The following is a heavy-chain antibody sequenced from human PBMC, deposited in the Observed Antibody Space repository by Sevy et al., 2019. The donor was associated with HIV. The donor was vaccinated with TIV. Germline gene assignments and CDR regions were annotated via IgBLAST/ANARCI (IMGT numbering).Heavy chain of an antibody. V-gene: IGHV3-30*04. J-gene: IGHJ4*02. D-gene: IGHD3-10*01. CDR1: GFTFSSFA. CDR2: ISYEGSNK. CDR3: ARYRGSGKNVFFDY. Sequence: GGCLRLSCAASGFTFSSFAMHWVRQAPGKGLEWLAVISYEGSNKYYADSVKGRFTISRDNSKNKLFLQMNSLRTEDTAEYYCARYRGSGKNVFFDYWGQGTLVTVSS.